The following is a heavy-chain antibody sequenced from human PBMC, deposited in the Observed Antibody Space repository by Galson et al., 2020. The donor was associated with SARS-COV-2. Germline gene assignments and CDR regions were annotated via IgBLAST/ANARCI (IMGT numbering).Heavy chain of an antibody. CDR2: IYYSGST. CDR3: ATSYQLLSAFWI. D-gene: IGHD2-2*01. CDR1: GGSISSGVYY. V-gene: IGHV4-31*03. J-gene: IGHJ3*01. Sequence: SDTLSLTCTVSGGSISSGVYYWSWIRQHPGKGLDWIGYIYYSGSTYYNPSLKTRVTISVDTSKNQFSLNLTTVTAAYTAVYYRATSYQLLSAFWIWGDGTRVTVSS.